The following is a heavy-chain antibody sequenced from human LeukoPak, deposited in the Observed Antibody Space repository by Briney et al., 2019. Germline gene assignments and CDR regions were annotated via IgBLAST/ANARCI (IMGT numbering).Heavy chain of an antibody. V-gene: IGHV3-64*01. J-gene: IGHJ4*02. D-gene: IGHD2-2*01. Sequence: GGSLRLSCAASGFTFSNYAMHWVRQAPGKGLEYVSAISSDGVSTYYANSVKGRCTISRDNSKNTLYLQMGSLRAGDMAVYYCARDRWGCTSTSCYDFGYWGQGTLVTVSS. CDR2: ISSDGVST. CDR3: ARDRWGCTSTSCYDFGY. CDR1: GFTFSNYA.